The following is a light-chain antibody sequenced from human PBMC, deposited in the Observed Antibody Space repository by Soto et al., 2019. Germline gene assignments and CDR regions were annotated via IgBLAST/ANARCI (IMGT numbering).Light chain of an antibody. J-gene: IGKJ1*01. Sequence: DIQMTQSPSSLSASVGDRVTITCRASQDIYNYLAWYQQKPGKVPSLLIYAASTLQSGGPSRFSGSGSGTDFSLSISSLQPEDVATYYCQKYNGAPRAFGQGTKVEIK. CDR2: AAS. V-gene: IGKV1-27*01. CDR3: QKYNGAPRA. CDR1: QDIYNY.